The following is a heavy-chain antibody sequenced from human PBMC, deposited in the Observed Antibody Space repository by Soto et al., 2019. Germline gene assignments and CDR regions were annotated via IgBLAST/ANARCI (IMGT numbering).Heavy chain of an antibody. CDR3: VRHPLRGFGLPS. Sequence: PSETLSLTCTVSGGSISSYYWSWIRQPPGKGLEWIGYIYYSGSTNYNPSLKSRVTMSVDTAKNQFSLRLSSVTAADTSIYYCVRHPLRGFGLPSWGQGTLVTSPQ. V-gene: IGHV4-59*08. CDR2: IYYSGST. CDR1: GGSISSYY. J-gene: IGHJ5*02. D-gene: IGHD2-15*01.